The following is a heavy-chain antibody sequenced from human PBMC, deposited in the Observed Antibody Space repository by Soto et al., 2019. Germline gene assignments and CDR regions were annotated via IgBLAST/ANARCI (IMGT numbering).Heavy chain of an antibody. CDR2: ISGSDDST. CDR3: AKRSSSTTFDY. D-gene: IGHD6-6*01. J-gene: IGHJ4*02. Sequence: EVQLLESGGVLVQPGGSLRLSSSASVFTFSSYAMSWVRQAPGKGLEWVSVISGSDDSTYYADSVKGRFTISRDNSKNTLYLQMNSLRAEDTAVYYCAKRSSSTTFDYWGQGTLVTVSS. V-gene: IGHV3-23*01. CDR1: VFTFSSYA.